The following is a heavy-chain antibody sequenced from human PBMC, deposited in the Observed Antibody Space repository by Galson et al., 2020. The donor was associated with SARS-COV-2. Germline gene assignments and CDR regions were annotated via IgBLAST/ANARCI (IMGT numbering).Heavy chain of an antibody. J-gene: IGHJ5*02. CDR3: ARASRQVVTTTPVVVNWFDP. CDR1: GDSISSNAYY. Sequence: ASETLSLTCTVSGDSISSNAYYWSWIRQHPGKGLEWIGYIYHSGSTYYSPSLKSRVTISIDTSKNQFSLNLNSVTAADTAVYYCARASRQVVTTTPVVVNWFDPWGQGTLVTVSS. CDR2: IYHSGST. D-gene: IGHD2-15*01. V-gene: IGHV4-31*03.